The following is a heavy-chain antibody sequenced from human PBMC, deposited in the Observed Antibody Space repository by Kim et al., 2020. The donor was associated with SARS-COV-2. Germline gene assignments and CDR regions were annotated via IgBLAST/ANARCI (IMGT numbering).Heavy chain of an antibody. Sequence: ASVKVSCKASGYTFTSYGISWVRQAPGQGLEWMGWISAYNGNTNYAQKLQGRVTMTTDTSTSTAYMELRSLRSDDTAVYYCARDPRGIVVVPAATMDVWGQGTTVTVSS. J-gene: IGHJ6*02. V-gene: IGHV1-18*04. D-gene: IGHD2-2*01. CDR1: GYTFTSYG. CDR3: ARDPRGIVVVPAATMDV. CDR2: ISAYNGNT.